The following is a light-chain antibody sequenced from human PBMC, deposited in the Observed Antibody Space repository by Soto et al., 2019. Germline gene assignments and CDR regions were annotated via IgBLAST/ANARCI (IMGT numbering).Light chain of an antibody. CDR1: QNIWNK. V-gene: IGKV3-15*01. CDR3: QRYNAWRRT. J-gene: IGKJ4*01. Sequence: EIVMTQSPATLSVSPGERVTLSCRASQNIWNKLAWYQQRPGQTPRLLMYDVSSRASGIPARFTGSGSQTEFTLPITSLQSEDFAVYYCQRYNAWRRTFGGGIKVDI. CDR2: DVS.